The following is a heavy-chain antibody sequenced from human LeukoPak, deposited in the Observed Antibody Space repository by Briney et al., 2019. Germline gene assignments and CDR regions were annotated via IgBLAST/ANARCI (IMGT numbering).Heavy chain of an antibody. CDR2: IIPIFGTA. CDR3: AGKYSSSWYGLDY. Sequence: SVKVSCKASGGTFSSYAISWVRQAPGQGLEWMGRIIPIFGTANYAQKFQGRVTITTDESTSTAYMELSSLRSEATAVYYCAGKYSSSWYGLDYWGQGTLVTASS. J-gene: IGHJ4*02. D-gene: IGHD6-13*01. V-gene: IGHV1-69*05. CDR1: GGTFSSYA.